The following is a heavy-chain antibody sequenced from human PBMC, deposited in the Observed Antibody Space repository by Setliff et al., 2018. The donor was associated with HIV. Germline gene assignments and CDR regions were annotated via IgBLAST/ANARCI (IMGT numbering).Heavy chain of an antibody. CDR3: AKCVRVWGSYRLYYFDY. J-gene: IGHJ4*02. V-gene: IGHV3-15*01. Sequence: PGGSLRLSCEGSGFTFSRAPMSWVRQAPGKGLEWVGRIKSKTDDGSIDYAVPVKGRFAISRDDSKNTLYLQMNSLRAEDTAVYYCAKCVRVWGSYRLYYFDYWGQGTLVTVSS. CDR1: GFTFSRAP. CDR2: IKSKTDDGSI. D-gene: IGHD3-16*02.